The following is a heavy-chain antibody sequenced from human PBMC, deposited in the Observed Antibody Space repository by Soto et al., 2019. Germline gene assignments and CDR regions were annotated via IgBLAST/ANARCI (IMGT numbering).Heavy chain of an antibody. CDR2: ISGSSSSI. D-gene: IGHD4-17*01. J-gene: IGHJ6*03. Sequence: EVQLVESGGGLVKPGGSLRLSCVASGYTFSNYRINWVRQAPGKGLEWVSSISGSSSSIYYAESLKGRFTISRDNAKNSLYLHMNSLRVEDTAVYYCARQYGDNYMDVWGNGTTVAVSS. CDR3: ARQYGDNYMDV. CDR1: GYTFSNYR. V-gene: IGHV3-21*04.